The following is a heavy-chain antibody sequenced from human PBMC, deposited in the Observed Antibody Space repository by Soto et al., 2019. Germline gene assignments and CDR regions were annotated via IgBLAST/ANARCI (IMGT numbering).Heavy chain of an antibody. V-gene: IGHV4-59*01. D-gene: IGHD2-2*01. CDR1: GGAIISYY. CDR2: IYYSGST. J-gene: IGHJ4*02. CDR3: ARCRSTSCHLFDY. Sequence: SETLSLTCTVSGGAIISYYWIFGRQPPGKGLEWIVYIYYSGSTNYNPSLKSRVTISVDTSKNQFSLKLSSVTAADTAVYYCARCRSTSCHLFDYWGQGTLVTVSS.